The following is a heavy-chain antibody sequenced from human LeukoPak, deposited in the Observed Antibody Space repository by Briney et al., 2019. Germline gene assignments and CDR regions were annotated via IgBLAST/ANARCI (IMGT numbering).Heavy chain of an antibody. Sequence: GGSLRLSCAASGITVSRSYMNWVRQAPGKGLECVSVIYSGGTTDYADSVKGRFTISRDKSKNTLFLQMNSLRVEDTAVYYCARGEDNWIYKRVHKTMDVWGQGTTVTVSS. D-gene: IGHD1-7*01. CDR3: ARGEDNWIYKRVHKTMDV. CDR1: GITVSRSY. J-gene: IGHJ6*02. V-gene: IGHV3-66*02. CDR2: IYSGGTT.